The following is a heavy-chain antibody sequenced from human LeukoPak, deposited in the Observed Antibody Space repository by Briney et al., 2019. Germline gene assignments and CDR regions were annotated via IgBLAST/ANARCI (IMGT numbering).Heavy chain of an antibody. CDR2: IYSGGST. V-gene: IGHV3-53*01. J-gene: IGHJ6*02. CDR3: ASSYCSSTSCYAGDYYYGMDV. CDR1: GLTVNSKY. D-gene: IGHD2-2*01. Sequence: PGGSLRLSCAASGLTVNSKYMSWVRQAPGKGLEWVSIIYSGGSTNYADSVKGRFTISRDNAKNSLYLQMNSLRAEDTAVYYCASSYCSSTSCYAGDYYYGMDVWGQGTTVTVSS.